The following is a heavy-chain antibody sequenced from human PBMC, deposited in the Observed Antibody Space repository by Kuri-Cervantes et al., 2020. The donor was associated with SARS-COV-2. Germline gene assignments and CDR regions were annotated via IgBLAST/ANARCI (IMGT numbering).Heavy chain of an antibody. CDR2: ISSNGDST. V-gene: IGHV3-64*02. D-gene: IGHD6-19*01. J-gene: IGHJ4*02. CDR3: AKDIAVAGHFDY. CDR1: GFTFSNYA. Sequence: GGSLRLSCAASGFTFSNYAMYWVRQAPGKGLEYVSAISSNGDSTYYADSVKGRFTMSRDNSKNTLYLQMGSLRAEDMAVYYCAKDIAVAGHFDYWGQGTLVTVSS.